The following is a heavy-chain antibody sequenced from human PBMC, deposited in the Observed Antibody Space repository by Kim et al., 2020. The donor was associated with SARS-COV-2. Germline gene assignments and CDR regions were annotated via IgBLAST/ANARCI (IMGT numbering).Heavy chain of an antibody. J-gene: IGHJ4*02. CDR2: IPYDGSNK. V-gene: IGHV3-30*18. CDR1: GFTFSSYG. D-gene: IGHD5-18*01. Sequence: GGSLRLSCAASGFTFSSYGMHWVRQAPGKGLEWVAVIPYDGSNKYYADSVKGRFTISRDNSKNTLYLQMNSPRAEDTAVYYCAKVVGSAMANGALMALDYWGQGTLVTVSS. CDR3: AKVVGSAMANGALMALDY.